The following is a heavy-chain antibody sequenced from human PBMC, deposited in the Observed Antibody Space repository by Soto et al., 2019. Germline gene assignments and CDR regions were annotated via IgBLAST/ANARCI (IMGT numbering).Heavy chain of an antibody. V-gene: IGHV3-53*01. D-gene: IGHD7-27*01. CDR3: ARSLRATSPLTF. CDR1: GFTVSNNY. CDR2: IYSGGYT. J-gene: IGHJ4*02. Sequence: PGGSLRLSCAVSGFTVSNNYMSWVRQAPGKGLEGVSVIYSGGYTAYGDSVKGRFTISRDNARPSVFLQMNSLRSDDTAVYFCARSLRATSPLTFWGQGTPVTVSS.